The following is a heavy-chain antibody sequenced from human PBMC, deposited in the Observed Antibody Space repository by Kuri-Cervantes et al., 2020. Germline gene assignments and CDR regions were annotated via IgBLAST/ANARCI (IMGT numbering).Heavy chain of an antibody. CDR1: GYTFTSYD. CDR3: AREQIVVGLVGYYYYGMDV. V-gene: IGHV1-8*01. Sequence: ASVKVSCKASGYTFTSYDINWVRQATGQGLEWMGWMNPNSGNTGYAQKFQGRVTMTRNTSISTAYMELSSLRSEDTAVYYCAREQIVVGLVGYYYYGMDVWGQGTTVTVSS. J-gene: IGHJ6*02. D-gene: IGHD3-22*01. CDR2: MNPNSGNT.